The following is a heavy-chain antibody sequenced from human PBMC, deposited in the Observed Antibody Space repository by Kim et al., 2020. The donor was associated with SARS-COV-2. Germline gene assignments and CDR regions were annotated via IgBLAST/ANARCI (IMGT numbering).Heavy chain of an antibody. CDR2: ISYEGSKK. CDR1: GFTFNNFG. D-gene: IGHD1-7*01. CDR3: GKWRGLLELRFDYYNGIDV. Sequence: GGSLRLSCTASGFTFNNFGMHWVRQAPGKGLEWVAVISYEGSKKYYADSLKGRFTISRDNSKNTLYLQMHSLRGEDTAVYYCGKWRGLLELRFDYYNGIDVWPQGTTVSVSS. J-gene: IGHJ6*02. V-gene: IGHV3-30*18.